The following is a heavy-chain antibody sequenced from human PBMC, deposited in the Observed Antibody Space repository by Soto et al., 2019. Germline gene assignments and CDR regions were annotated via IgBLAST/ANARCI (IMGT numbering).Heavy chain of an antibody. V-gene: IGHV1-8*02. CDR3: ARGLEYSSSSFDY. Sequence: ASVKVSCKASGGTFSSYAINWVRQATGQGLEWMGWMNPNSGNTGYAQKFQGRVTMTRNTSISTAYMELSSLRSEDTAVYYCARGLEYSSSSFDYWGQGTLVTVSS. CDR1: GGTFSSYA. J-gene: IGHJ4*02. CDR2: MNPNSGNT. D-gene: IGHD6-6*01.